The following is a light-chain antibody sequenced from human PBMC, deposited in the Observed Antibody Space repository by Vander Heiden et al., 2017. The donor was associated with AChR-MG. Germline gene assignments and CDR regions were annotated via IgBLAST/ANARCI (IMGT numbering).Light chain of an antibody. CDR3: QHLNDYPKT. Sequence: IQLTQSPSSLSASVGERVTITCRASQGISSNLVWYQQKPGKAPKLLIYAASTLQSEVPSRFSGSGSGTDFTLTISSLQPEDFATYYCQHLNDYPKTFGGGTKVEIK. CDR1: QGISSN. CDR2: AAS. J-gene: IGKJ4*01. V-gene: IGKV1-9*01.